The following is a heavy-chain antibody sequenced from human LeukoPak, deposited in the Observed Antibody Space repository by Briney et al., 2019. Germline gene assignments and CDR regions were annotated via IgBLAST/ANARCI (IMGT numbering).Heavy chain of an antibody. CDR1: GFTFSDFW. J-gene: IGHJ5*02. CDR3: ARDISSGGWFDP. CDR2: IYSGGST. D-gene: IGHD6-19*01. Sequence: EGSLRLSCAGSGFTFSDFWMTWVRQTPGKGLEWVSVIYSGGSTYYADSVKGRFTISRDNSKNTLYLQMNSLGAEDTAVYYCARDISSGGWFDPWAREPWLPSPQ. V-gene: IGHV3-53*01.